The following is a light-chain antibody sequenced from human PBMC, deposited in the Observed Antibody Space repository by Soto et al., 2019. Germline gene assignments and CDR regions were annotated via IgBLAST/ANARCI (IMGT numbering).Light chain of an antibody. CDR3: QQFNSYPIT. J-gene: IGKJ5*01. CDR1: QDIRGA. V-gene: IGKV1-13*02. CDR2: DVS. Sequence: LQLTQSPSSLSASVGDRVTITCRASQDIRGALAWYQQKPGKAPKILIYDVSTLESGVPSRFSGSSSGTDFTLTISSLQPVDFATYYCQQFNSYPITFGQGTRLEIK.